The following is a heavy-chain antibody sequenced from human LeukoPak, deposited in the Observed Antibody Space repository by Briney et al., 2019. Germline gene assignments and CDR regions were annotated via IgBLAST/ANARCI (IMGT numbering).Heavy chain of an antibody. V-gene: IGHV4-59*08. CDR3: AGSYCSGGSCYLGY. J-gene: IGHJ4*02. CDR1: GGSISSYY. Sequence: SETLSLTCTVSGGSISSYYWSWIRQPPGPGLEWIGYIYYSGSTNYNPSFTSRVTISVETSKNQFSLKLSSVTAADTAVYYCAGSYCSGGSCYLGYWGQGTLVTVSS. CDR2: IYYSGST. D-gene: IGHD2-15*01.